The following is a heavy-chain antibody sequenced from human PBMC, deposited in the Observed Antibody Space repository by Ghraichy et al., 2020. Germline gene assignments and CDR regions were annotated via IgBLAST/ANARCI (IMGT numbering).Heavy chain of an antibody. Sequence: GGSLRLSCAASGFTFSSYAMHWVRQAPGKGLEWVAVISYDGSNKYYADSVKGRFTISRDNSKNTLYLQMNSLRAEDTAVYYCARGERGDIVVVPAPYGMDVWGQGTTFTVSS. CDR2: ISYDGSNK. D-gene: IGHD2-2*01. J-gene: IGHJ6*02. CDR3: ARGERGDIVVVPAPYGMDV. CDR1: GFTFSSYA. V-gene: IGHV3-30-3*01.